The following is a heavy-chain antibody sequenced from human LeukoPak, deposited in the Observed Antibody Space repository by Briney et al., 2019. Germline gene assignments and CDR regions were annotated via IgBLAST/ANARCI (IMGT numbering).Heavy chain of an antibody. CDR3: ARDSGFQYYSGMDV. D-gene: IGHD1-26*01. CDR1: GFTVSSNY. Sequence: GGSLRLSCAASGFTVSSNYMSWVRQAPGKGLEWVANIKQDGSERFYVDSVKGRFTTSRDNAKNSLFLEMNSLRAEDTAVYYCARDSGFQYYSGMDVWGQGTTVTVSS. CDR2: IKQDGSER. V-gene: IGHV3-7*01. J-gene: IGHJ6*02.